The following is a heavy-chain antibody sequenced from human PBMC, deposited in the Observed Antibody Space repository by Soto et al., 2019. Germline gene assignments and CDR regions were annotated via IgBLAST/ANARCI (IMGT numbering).Heavy chain of an antibody. D-gene: IGHD6-19*01. J-gene: IGHJ4*02. CDR3: ARDLGIAVAGTGVYTWGY. Sequence: EVQLLESGGGLVQPGGSLRLSCAASGFTFSSYAMSWVRQAPGKGLEWVSAISGSGGSTYYADSVKGRFTISRDNSKNSLYLQMNSLRAEDTAVYYCARDLGIAVAGTGVYTWGYWGQGTLVTVSS. CDR2: ISGSGGST. V-gene: IGHV3-23*01. CDR1: GFTFSSYA.